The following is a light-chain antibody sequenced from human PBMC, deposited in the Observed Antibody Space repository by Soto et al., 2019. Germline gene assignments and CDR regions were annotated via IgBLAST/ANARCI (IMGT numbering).Light chain of an antibody. V-gene: IGLV1-40*01. CDR2: SNI. CDR1: STNIGAGYD. CDR3: QSYDSSLRV. Sequence: QAVVTQPPSVSGAPGQRVTISCTGSSTNIGAGYDVHWYQQLPGTVPKLLIYSNIKRPTGVPDRFSASKSGTSASLAIIGLQAEDEADYYCQSYDSSLRVFGGGTKLTVL. J-gene: IGLJ3*02.